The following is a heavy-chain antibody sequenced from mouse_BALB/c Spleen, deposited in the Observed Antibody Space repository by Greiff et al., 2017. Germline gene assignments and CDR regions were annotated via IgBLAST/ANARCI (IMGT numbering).Heavy chain of an antibody. CDR3: VREAAHWYFDV. V-gene: IGHV10S3*01. Sequence: GGGLVQPKGSLKLSCEASGFTFNTNALIWVRQATGKGLEWVARIRSKSNNYATYYVDSVKDRFTISRDDSQSMLYLQMNNLKTDDTAMYYCVREAAHWYFDVWGAGTTVTVSS. CDR1: GFTFNTNA. CDR2: IRSKSNNYAT. J-gene: IGHJ1*01.